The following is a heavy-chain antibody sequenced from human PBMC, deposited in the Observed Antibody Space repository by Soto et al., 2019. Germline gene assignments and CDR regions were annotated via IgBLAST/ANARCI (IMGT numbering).Heavy chain of an antibody. CDR2: IYYSGST. V-gene: IGHV4-31*03. CDR1: GGSISSGGYY. J-gene: IGHJ3*02. Sequence: SETLSLTCTVSGGSISSGGYYWSWIRQHPGKGLEWIGYIYYSGSTYYNPSLKSRVTISVDTSKNQFSLKLSSVTAADTAVYYCARKVVAATRVAFDIWGQGTMVTVSS. CDR3: ARKVVAATRVAFDI. D-gene: IGHD2-15*01.